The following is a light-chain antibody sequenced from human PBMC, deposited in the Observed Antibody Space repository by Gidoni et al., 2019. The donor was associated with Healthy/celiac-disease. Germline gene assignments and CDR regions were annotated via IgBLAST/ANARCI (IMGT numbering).Light chain of an antibody. V-gene: IGKV1D-12*01. CDR1: QGFSRW. CDR2: AAS. Sequence: DIQMTQSPSSVSASVGDRVTITCRASQGFSRWLAWYQQKPGNAPKLLIYAASSLPSGVPSRVSGSGSGTDFTLTISSLQSEDFATYYCQQANSFPPLTFGGGTKLEIK. CDR3: QQANSFPPLT. J-gene: IGKJ4*01.